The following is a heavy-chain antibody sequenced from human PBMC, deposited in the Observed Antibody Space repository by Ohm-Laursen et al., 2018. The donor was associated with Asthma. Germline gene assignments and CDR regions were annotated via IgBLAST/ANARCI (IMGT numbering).Heavy chain of an antibody. CDR1: GASISSSSYY. V-gene: IGHV4-39*01. D-gene: IGHD1-14*01. CDR2: IYYSGDT. CDR3: VRHGLTRTDFIDY. J-gene: IGHJ4*02. Sequence: SDTLSLTCTVSGASISSSSYYWGWIRQPPGKGLEWIGTIYYSGDTYYNPSLKSRVTISVDTSKNQFSLRLNSVTAADTAVYHCVRHGLTRTDFIDYWGQGTLVTVSS.